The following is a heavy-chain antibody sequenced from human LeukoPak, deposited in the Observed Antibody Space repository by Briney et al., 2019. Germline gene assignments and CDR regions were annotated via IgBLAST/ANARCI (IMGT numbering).Heavy chain of an antibody. Sequence: SETLSLTCTVSGGSISSYYWSWIRQPPGKGLEWIGYIYYSGSTNYNPSLKSRVTISVDTSKNQFSLKLSSVTAADTAVYYCARHRSVATVTPFDYWGQGTLVTVSS. D-gene: IGHD4-17*01. J-gene: IGHJ4*02. V-gene: IGHV4-59*08. CDR1: GGSISSYY. CDR2: IYYSGST. CDR3: ARHRSVATVTPFDY.